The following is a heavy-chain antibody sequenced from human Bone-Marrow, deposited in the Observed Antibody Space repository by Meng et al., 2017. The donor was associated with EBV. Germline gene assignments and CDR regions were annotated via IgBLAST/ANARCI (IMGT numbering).Heavy chain of an antibody. J-gene: IGHJ4*02. V-gene: IGHV4-4*02. CDR3: ARRKAAQIDY. Sequence: APVAASGPGLVQPSGTPSLTGAVSGGSISSSNLWSWVRQPPGKGLEWIGEIYHSGSTNYNPSLKSRVTISVDKSKNQFSLKLSSVTAADTAVYYCARRKAAQIDYWGQGTLVTVSS. CDR1: GGSISSSNL. CDR2: IYHSGST. D-gene: IGHD6-13*01.